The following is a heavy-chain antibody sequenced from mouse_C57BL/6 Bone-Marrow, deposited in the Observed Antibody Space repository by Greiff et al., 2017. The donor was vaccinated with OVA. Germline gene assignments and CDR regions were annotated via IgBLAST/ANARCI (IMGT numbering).Heavy chain of an antibody. J-gene: IGHJ4*01. CDR1: GFTFSDYG. D-gene: IGHD2-1*01. CDR2: ISSGSSTI. Sequence: EVKLQESGGGLVKPGGSLKLSCAASGFTFSDYGMHWVRQAPEKGLEWVAYISSGSSTIYYADTVKGRFTISRDNAKNTLFLQMTSLRSDDTAMYYCANGNRGGIYSMDYWGQGTSVTVSS. V-gene: IGHV5-17*01. CDR3: ANGNRGGIYSMDY.